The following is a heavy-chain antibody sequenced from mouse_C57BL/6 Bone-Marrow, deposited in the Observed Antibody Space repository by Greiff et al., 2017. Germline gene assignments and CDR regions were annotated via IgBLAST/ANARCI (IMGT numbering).Heavy chain of an antibody. CDR3: ARRSATVVAYLYFDV. CDR2: IDPSDSYT. Sequence: QVQLQQPGAELVMPGASVKLSCKASGYTFTSYWMHWVKQRPGQGLEWIGEIDPSDSYTNYNQKFKGKSTLTVDKSSSTAYMQLSSLTSEDSAVYYCARRSATVVAYLYFDVWGTGTTVTVSS. V-gene: IGHV1-69*01. CDR1: GYTFTSYW. J-gene: IGHJ1*03. D-gene: IGHD1-1*01.